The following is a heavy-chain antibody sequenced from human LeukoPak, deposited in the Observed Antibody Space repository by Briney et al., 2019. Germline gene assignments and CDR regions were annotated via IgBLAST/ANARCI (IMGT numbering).Heavy chain of an antibody. CDR2: ISSSSSYI. Sequence: GGSLRLSCAASGFTFSSYSMNWVRQAPGKGLEWVSSISSSSSYIYYADSVKGRFTISRDNAKNSLYLQMNSLRAEDTAVYYCARDQLLYRFFDYWGQGTLVTVSS. J-gene: IGHJ4*02. CDR1: GFTFSSYS. D-gene: IGHD2-2*02. CDR3: ARDQLLYRFFDY. V-gene: IGHV3-21*01.